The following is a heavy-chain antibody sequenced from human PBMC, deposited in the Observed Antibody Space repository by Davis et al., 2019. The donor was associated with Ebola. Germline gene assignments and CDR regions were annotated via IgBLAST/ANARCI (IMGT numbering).Heavy chain of an antibody. CDR1: RYSLTSYG. J-gene: IGHJ4*02. CDR2: ISAYNGNT. CDR3: ARDALLGFYFDY. Sequence: ASVTVSCMASRYSLTSYGISGVRQAPRQGREWMGWISAYNGNTNYAQKLQGRVTMTTDTSTSTAHMELRSLRCDDTAVYYCARDALLGFYFDYWGQGTLVTVSS. V-gene: IGHV1-18*01.